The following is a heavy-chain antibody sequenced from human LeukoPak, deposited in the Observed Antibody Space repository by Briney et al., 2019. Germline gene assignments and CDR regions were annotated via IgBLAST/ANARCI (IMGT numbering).Heavy chain of an antibody. J-gene: IGHJ4*02. V-gene: IGHV4-34*01. CDR2: INHSGST. CDR1: GGSFSGYY. D-gene: IGHD3-22*01. CDR3: ARAYYDSSGYQET. Sequence: PSETLSLTCAVYGGSFSGYYWSWIRQPPGKGLEWIGEINHSGSTNYNPSLKSRVTISVDTSKNQFSLKLSSVTAADTAVYYCARAYYDSSGYQETWGQGTLVTVSS.